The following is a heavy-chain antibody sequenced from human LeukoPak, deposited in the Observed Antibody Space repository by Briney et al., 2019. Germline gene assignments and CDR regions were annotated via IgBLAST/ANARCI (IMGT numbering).Heavy chain of an antibody. CDR2: IYNSGIT. V-gene: IGHV4-59*02. J-gene: IGHJ6*03. D-gene: IGHD4/OR15-4a*01. CDR1: GGSVSNHF. Sequence: SETLSLTCTVSGGSVSNHFWSWIRQPPGKGLEWIGYIYNSGITNYNPSLKSRVTKSVDTSKNQFSLMLRSVTAADTAVYYCARDHLPAGAPGYYMDVWGKGTTVTVSS. CDR3: ARDHLPAGAPGYYMDV.